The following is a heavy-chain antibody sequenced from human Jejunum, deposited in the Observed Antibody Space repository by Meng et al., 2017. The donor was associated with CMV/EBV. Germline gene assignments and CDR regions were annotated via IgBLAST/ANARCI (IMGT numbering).Heavy chain of an antibody. J-gene: IGHJ2*01. CDR3: ACLVTWNPNWYFSV. D-gene: IGHD1-1*01. CDR2: IYWDDEK. Sequence: GFSLTTNGVGVGWIRQPPGEALEWLALIYWDDEKRYSPSLRSRLTITKDSSKNQVVLTVTNMDPVDTGTYYCACLVTWNPNWYFSVWGRGTLVTVSS. CDR1: GFSLTTNGVG. V-gene: IGHV2-5*02.